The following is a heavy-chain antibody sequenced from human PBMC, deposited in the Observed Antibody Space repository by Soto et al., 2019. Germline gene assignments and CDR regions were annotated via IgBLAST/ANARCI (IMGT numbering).Heavy chain of an antibody. CDR1: GFTFSTYA. D-gene: IGHD3-9*01. V-gene: IGHV3-23*01. Sequence: GGSLRLSCAASGFTFSTYAMSWVRQAPGKELEWVSTISDSGGSTYYADSVKGRFTISRDNSKNTLYLQMNSLRAEDTAVYYCTTYYDILTGYSDSRWGQGTLVTVSS. CDR2: ISDSGGST. J-gene: IGHJ4*02. CDR3: TTYYDILTGYSDSR.